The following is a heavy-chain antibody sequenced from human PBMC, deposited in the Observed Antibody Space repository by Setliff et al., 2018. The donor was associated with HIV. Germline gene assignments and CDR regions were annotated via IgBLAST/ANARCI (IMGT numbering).Heavy chain of an antibody. CDR3: ASSTREYSSSSGAFDI. J-gene: IGHJ3*02. V-gene: IGHV3-72*01. CDR2: TRNKANSYTT. D-gene: IGHD6-6*01. Sequence: PGESLKISCAASGFTFSDHYMDWVRQAPGKGLEWVGRTRNKANSYTTEYAASVKGRFTISRDDSKNSLYLQMNSLKTEDTAVYYCASSTREYSSSSGAFDIWGQGTMVTVSS. CDR1: GFTFSDHY.